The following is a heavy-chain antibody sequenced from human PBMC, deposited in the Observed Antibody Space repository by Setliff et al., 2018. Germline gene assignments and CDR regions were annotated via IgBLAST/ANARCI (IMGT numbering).Heavy chain of an antibody. CDR1: GYTFTGYA. CDR2: INAGNGNT. J-gene: IGHJ4*02. CDR3: ATGLPYYDSSGYYLFDY. D-gene: IGHD3-22*01. Sequence: GASVKVSCKASGYTFTGYAMHWVRQAPGQRLEWMGWINAGNGNTKYSQKFQGRVTMTEDTSTDTAYMELSSLRSEDTAVYYCATGLPYYDSSGYYLFDYWGQGTLVTVSS. V-gene: IGHV1-3*01.